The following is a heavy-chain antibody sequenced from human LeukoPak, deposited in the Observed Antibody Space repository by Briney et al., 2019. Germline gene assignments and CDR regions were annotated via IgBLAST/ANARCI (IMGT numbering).Heavy chain of an antibody. V-gene: IGHV3-11*01. CDR2: IHGSGSTI. J-gene: IGHJ1*01. D-gene: IGHD3-9*01. CDR3: ATEGPPSNDWTSVPH. Sequence: GGSLRLSCAASGFTFSGYYMSWIRQSPGKGLEWISYIHGSGSTIYYADSVKGRFTISRDSAKNSLYLQMNSLRAEDTAVYYCATEGPPSNDWTSVPHWGQGTLVTVSS. CDR1: GFTFSGYY.